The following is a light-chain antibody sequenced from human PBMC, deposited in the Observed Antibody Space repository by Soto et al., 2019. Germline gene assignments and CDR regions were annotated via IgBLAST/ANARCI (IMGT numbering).Light chain of an antibody. V-gene: IGKV1-27*01. J-gene: IGKJ3*01. CDR3: QKYYSAPFT. CDR1: QGISTY. CDR2: AAS. Sequence: DIQMTQSPSSLSASVGVRVTITCRASQGISTYLAWYQQKPGKVPKLLIYAASTLQSEVPSRFRGSGSGTDFTLTISSLQPEDVATYYCQKYYSAPFTFGPGTKVDI.